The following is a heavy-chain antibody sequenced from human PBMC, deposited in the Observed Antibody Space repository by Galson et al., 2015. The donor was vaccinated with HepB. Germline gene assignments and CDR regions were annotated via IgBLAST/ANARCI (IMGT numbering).Heavy chain of an antibody. Sequence: ATLSLTCAVYGGSFSGYYWSWIRQPPGKGLEWIGEINHSGRTNYNPSLKSRVTISVDTSKNQFSLKLSSVTAADTAVYYCARDRWGYDFWSGFDYWGQGTLVTVSS. J-gene: IGHJ4*02. CDR1: GGSFSGYY. CDR3: ARDRWGYDFWSGFDY. V-gene: IGHV4-34*01. CDR2: INHSGRT. D-gene: IGHD3-3*01.